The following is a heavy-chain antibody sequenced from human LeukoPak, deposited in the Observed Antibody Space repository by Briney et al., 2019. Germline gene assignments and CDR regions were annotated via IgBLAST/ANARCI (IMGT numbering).Heavy chain of an antibody. J-gene: IGHJ5*02. Sequence: PGGSLRLSCAASGFTFSSYAMSWVRQAPGKGLEWVSAISGSGGSTYYADSVKGRFTISRDNSKNTLYLQMNSLRAEDTAVYYCAKYLGSGWSARPHSWLDPWGQGTLVTVSS. CDR1: GFTFSSYA. D-gene: IGHD6-19*01. V-gene: IGHV3-23*01. CDR3: AKYLGSGWSARPHSWLDP. CDR2: ISGSGGST.